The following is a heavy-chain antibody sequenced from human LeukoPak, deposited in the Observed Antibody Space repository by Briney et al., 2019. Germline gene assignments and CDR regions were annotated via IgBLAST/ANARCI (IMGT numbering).Heavy chain of an antibody. CDR1: GLTVSTYA. V-gene: IGHV3-23*01. CDR3: AKGLRDPTDYGRVDY. Sequence: GRSLRLSCAASGLTVSTYAMSCVRQPPGKGLECVSAISGSGGSTYYADSVEGRFTISRDNSKNTLYLQMNSLRVEDTAVYYCAKGLRDPTDYGRVDYWGQGTLVTVSS. J-gene: IGHJ4*02. D-gene: IGHD1-26*01. CDR2: ISGSGGST.